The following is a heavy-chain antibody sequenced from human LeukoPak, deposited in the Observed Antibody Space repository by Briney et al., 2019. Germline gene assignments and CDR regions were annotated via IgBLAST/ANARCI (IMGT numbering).Heavy chain of an antibody. J-gene: IGHJ4*02. CDR1: GFTFSSNW. V-gene: IGHV3-74*01. D-gene: IGHD3-22*01. Sequence: QPGGSLRLSCAASGFTFSSNWMHWVRQGPGKGLVWVSRISTDGSSTTYADSVKGRFTISRDNAKNTLYLQMNSLRAEDTAVYYCSRASSGVPNLLDYWGRGTLVTVSS. CDR3: SRASSGVPNLLDY. CDR2: ISTDGSST.